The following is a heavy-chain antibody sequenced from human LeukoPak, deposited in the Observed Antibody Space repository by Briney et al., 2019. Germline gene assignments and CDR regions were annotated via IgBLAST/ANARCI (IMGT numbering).Heavy chain of an antibody. CDR1: GYTFTGYY. V-gene: IGHV1-2*02. CDR2: INPNSGGT. D-gene: IGHD3-10*01. CDR3: ARDPYGTWYFDL. Sequence: ASVKVSCKASGYTFTGYYMHWVRQAPGQGLEWMGWINPNSGGTNYAQKFQGRVTITRDTSISTAYMELSRLRSDDTAVYYCARDPYGTWYFDLWGRGTLVTVSS. J-gene: IGHJ2*01.